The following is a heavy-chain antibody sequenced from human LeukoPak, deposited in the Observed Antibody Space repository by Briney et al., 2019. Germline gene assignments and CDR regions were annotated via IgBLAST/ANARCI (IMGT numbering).Heavy chain of an antibody. V-gene: IGHV4-59*01. J-gene: IGHJ1*01. CDR3: ARHREGGGGTTEALQH. CDR1: GGSISSYY. D-gene: IGHD1-26*01. Sequence: SETLSLTCTVSGGSISSYYWSWIRQPPGKRLEWIGHIYYSGSTNYNPSLKSRVTISVDTSKNQFSLKLSSVTAEDTAVYYCARHREGGGGTTEALQHWGQGTLVTVSS. CDR2: IYYSGST.